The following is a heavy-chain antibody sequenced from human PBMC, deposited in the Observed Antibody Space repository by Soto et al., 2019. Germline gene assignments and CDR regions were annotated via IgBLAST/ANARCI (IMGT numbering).Heavy chain of an antibody. J-gene: IGHJ4*02. CDR2: IYHSGST. V-gene: IGHV4-4*02. CDR1: SGSISSSNW. CDR3: AKVSDDQPLLMVYADQYYFDY. D-gene: IGHD2-8*01. Sequence: SETLSLTCAVSSGSISSSNWWSWVRQPPGKGLEWIGEIYHSGSTNYNPSLKSRVTISVDKSKNQFSLKLSSVTAADTAVYYCAKVSDDQPLLMVYADQYYFDYWGQGTLVTVSS.